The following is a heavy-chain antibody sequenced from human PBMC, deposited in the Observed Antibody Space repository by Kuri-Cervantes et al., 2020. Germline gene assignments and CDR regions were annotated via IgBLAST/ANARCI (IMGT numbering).Heavy chain of an antibody. CDR2: IHYSGTT. CDR1: GYSISSGYY. J-gene: IGHJ4*02. CDR3: ARDLYPSITVAGL. V-gene: IGHV4-38-2*02. Sequence: GSLRLSCGVSGYSISSGYYWGWIRQPPGKGLEWVGSIHYSGTTYYNPSLKSRLTMSVDTSKNQFSRNLRSVTASDTAVYFCARDLYPSITVAGLWGQGTLVTVSS. D-gene: IGHD6-19*01.